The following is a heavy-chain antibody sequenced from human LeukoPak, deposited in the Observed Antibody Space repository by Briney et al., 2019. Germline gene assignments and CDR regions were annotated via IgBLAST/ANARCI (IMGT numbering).Heavy chain of an antibody. J-gene: IGHJ4*02. CDR2: IYPGDSDT. CDR1: GYRFTSYW. V-gene: IGHV5-51*01. CDR3: ARRDGDRFDY. Sequence: GESLKISCKGSGYRFTSYWTGWVRQMPGKGPEWVGIIYPGDSDTRYSPALQGQVTISADKSISTAYLQWSSLKASDTGLYYCARRDGDRFDYWGQGTLVTVSS.